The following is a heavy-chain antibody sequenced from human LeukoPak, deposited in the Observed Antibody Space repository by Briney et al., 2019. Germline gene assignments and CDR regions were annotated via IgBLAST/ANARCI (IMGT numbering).Heavy chain of an antibody. V-gene: IGHV4-34*01. Sequence: SETLSLTCAVYGDSFSGYYWSWIRQPPGKGLEWIAEINHRGTTHCNPSLKSRVNISADTSKNLFSLNLDSVTAADTAVYYCARSWAGMYYPFYYFDYWGQGTLVSVSS. J-gene: IGHJ4*02. CDR3: ARSWAGMYYPFYYFDY. CDR1: GDSFSGYY. D-gene: IGHD1-26*01. CDR2: INHRGTT.